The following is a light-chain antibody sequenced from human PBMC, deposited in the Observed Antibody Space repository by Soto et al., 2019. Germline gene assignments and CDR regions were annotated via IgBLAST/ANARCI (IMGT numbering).Light chain of an antibody. CDR1: SSNIGSNY. CDR3: AAWDYSLSGVV. CDR2: RNN. J-gene: IGLJ2*01. V-gene: IGLV1-47*01. Sequence: QSVLTQPPSASGTPGQRVTISCSGSSSNIGSNYVYWYQQLPGTAPKLLIYRNNQRPSGVPDRFSGSKSGTSASLAISGRRSEDDADYYCAAWDYSLSGVVFGGGTKVTVL.